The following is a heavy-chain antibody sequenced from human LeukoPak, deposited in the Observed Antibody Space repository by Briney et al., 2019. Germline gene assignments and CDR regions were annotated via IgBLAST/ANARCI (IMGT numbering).Heavy chain of an antibody. Sequence: PSETLSLTCNVSGGSISSGGYYWSWIRQHPGKGLEWIGYIYYSGSTYYNLSLKSRLTISVDTSKNQFSLKLSSVTAADTAVYYCARDGSGYGIFDYWGQGSLVTVSS. CDR3: ARDGSGYGIFDY. CDR1: GGSISSGGYY. J-gene: IGHJ4*02. CDR2: IYYSGST. V-gene: IGHV4-31*03. D-gene: IGHD5-12*01.